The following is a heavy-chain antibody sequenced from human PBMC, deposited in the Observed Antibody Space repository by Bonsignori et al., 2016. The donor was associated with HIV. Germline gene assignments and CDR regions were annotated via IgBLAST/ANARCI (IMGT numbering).Heavy chain of an antibody. CDR2: IYSGGST. D-gene: IGHD5-12*01. Sequence: VRQAPGKGLEWVSVIYSGGSTYYADSVKGRFTISRDNSKNTLYLQMNSLRAEDTAVYYCARERYSGYDYDYWGQGTLVTVSS. V-gene: IGHV3-66*01. CDR3: ARERYSGYDYDY. J-gene: IGHJ4*02.